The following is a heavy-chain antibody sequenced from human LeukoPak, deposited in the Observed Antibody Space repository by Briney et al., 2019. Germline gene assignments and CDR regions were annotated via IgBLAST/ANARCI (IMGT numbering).Heavy chain of an antibody. CDR2: IIPIFGTA. Sequence: EASVKVSCKASGGTFSSYAISWVRQAPGQGLEWMGGIIPIFGTANYAQKFQGRVTITADESTSTAYMELSSLRSEDTAVYYCARDPAPYSDLHKLDYWGQGTLVTVSS. CDR1: GGTFSSYA. D-gene: IGHD3-22*01. V-gene: IGHV1-69*13. CDR3: ARDPAPYSDLHKLDY. J-gene: IGHJ4*02.